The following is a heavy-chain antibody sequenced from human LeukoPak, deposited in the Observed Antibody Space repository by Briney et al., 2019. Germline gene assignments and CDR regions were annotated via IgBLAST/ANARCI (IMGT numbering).Heavy chain of an antibody. J-gene: IGHJ4*02. CDR2: INAGNGKT. CDR1: GYTFANYA. CDR3: ATGGWLRRDY. Sequence: ASVKVSCKASGYTFANYAIHWVRQAPGQRHEWMGWINAGNGKTKYSQKFQGRVTITRDTSASTAYMELSSLRSEDTAVYYCATGGWLRRDYWGQGTLVTVSS. D-gene: IGHD5-12*01. V-gene: IGHV1-3*01.